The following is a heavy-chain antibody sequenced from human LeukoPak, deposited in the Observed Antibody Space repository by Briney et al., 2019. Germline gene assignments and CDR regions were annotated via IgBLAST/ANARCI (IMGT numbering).Heavy chain of an antibody. V-gene: IGHV3-30*02. D-gene: IGHD1-1*01. J-gene: IGHJ4*02. CDR2: IRYDGSNK. CDR1: GFTFSSYG. CDR3: ARVSKSVHKPIETFDY. Sequence: PGGSLRLSCAASGFTFSSYGMHWVRQAPGKGLEWVAFIRYDGSNKYYADSVKGRFTISRDNSKNTLYLQMNSLRSDDTAVYYCARVSKSVHKPIETFDYWGEGTLVTVSS.